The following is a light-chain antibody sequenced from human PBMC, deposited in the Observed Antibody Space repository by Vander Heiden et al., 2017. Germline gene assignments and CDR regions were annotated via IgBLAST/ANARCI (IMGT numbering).Light chain of an antibody. CDR2: GAS. V-gene: IGKV3-20*01. CDR3: QQYGSSPPWT. J-gene: IGKJ1*01. Sequence: EIVLTHSPGTLSLSPGERATLSCRASQSVSSSYLAWYQQKPGQAPRRLIYGASSRATGIPDRFSGSGSGTDFTLTISRLEPEDFAVYYCQQYGSSPPWTFGQGTKVEIK. CDR1: QSVSSSY.